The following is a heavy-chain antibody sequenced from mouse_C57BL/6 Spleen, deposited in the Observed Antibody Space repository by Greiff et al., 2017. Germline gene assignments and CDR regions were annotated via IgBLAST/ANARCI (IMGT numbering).Heavy chain of an antibody. D-gene: IGHD2-4*01. Sequence: EVQLQQSGAELVKPGASVKLSCTASGFNIKDYYMHWVKQRTEQGLEWIGRIDPEDGETKYATTFQRKATRTADTSSNTAYLQLSSLTSEDTAVYSCARDDYDDYWGQGTTLTVSS. CDR3: ARDDYDDY. J-gene: IGHJ2*01. V-gene: IGHV14-2*01. CDR1: GFNIKDYY. CDR2: IDPEDGET.